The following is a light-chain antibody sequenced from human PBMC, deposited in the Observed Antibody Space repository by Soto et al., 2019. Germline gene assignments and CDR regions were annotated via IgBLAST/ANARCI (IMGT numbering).Light chain of an antibody. V-gene: IGKV3-11*01. CDR3: QQRRDWPLT. J-gene: IGKJ1*01. Sequence: EIVLTQSPATLSLSPGERATLSCRASQSVSNYFAWYQQKPGQAPRLLIYDASKRATGIPARFSGSGSGTDFTPTISCVGPEDWTVEYCQQRRDWPLTVGQGTKVEF. CDR1: QSVSNY. CDR2: DAS.